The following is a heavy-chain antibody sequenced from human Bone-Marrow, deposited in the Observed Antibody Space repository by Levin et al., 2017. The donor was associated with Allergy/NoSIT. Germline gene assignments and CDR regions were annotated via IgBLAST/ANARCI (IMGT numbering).Heavy chain of an antibody. CDR1: GITFSTYS. CDR2: ISKDGSDI. Sequence: GGSLRLSCAVSGITFSTYSFHWVRQAPGKGLEWVAVISKDGSDIYYADFVEGRLTISRDNSRDTLYLQINSLRSEDTAMYFCARDGSVESSPDYYYGMDVWGQGTTVTVSS. D-gene: IGHD2-15*01. V-gene: IGHV3-30*03. CDR3: ARDGSVESSPDYYYGMDV. J-gene: IGHJ6*02.